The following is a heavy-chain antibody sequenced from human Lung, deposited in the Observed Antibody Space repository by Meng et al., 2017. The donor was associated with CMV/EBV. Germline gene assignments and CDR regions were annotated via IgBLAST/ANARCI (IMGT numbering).Heavy chain of an antibody. D-gene: IGHD6-19*01. CDR2: IYYSGST. Sequence: SXTXSLXCTVSGGSISSSSYYWGWIRQPPGKGLEWIGSIYYSGSTYYNPSLKSRVTISVDTSKNQFSLKLSSVTAADTAVYYCARPDDSSGWYMPFDYWGQGNXVTVSS. V-gene: IGHV4-39*01. CDR3: ARPDDSSGWYMPFDY. CDR1: GGSISSSSYY. J-gene: IGHJ4*02.